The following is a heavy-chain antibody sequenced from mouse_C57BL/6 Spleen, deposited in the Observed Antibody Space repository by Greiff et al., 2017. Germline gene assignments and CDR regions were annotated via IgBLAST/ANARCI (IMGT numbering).Heavy chain of an antibody. J-gene: IGHJ2*01. Sequence: EVQLVESGGGLVKPGGSLKLSCAASGFTFSSYAMSWVRQTPEKRLEWVATISDGGSYTYYPDNVKGRFTISRDNAKNNLYLQMSHLKSEDTAMYYCARVDSKGYYFDYWGQGTTRTVSS. CDR1: GFTFSSYA. V-gene: IGHV5-4*01. CDR3: ARVDSKGYYFDY. CDR2: ISDGGSYT. D-gene: IGHD2-5*01.